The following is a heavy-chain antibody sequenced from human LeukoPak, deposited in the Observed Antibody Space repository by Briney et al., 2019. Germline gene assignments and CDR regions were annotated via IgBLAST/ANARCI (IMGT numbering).Heavy chain of an antibody. CDR1: GGSISSSSYY. D-gene: IGHD2-15*01. CDR2: IYYSGST. Sequence: SETLSLTCTVSGGSISSSSYYWGWIRQPPGKGLEWIGSIYYSGSTYYNPSLKSRVTISVDTSKNQFSLKLSSVTAADTAVYYCARGTKPFPYCSGGSCYPVAWFDPWGQGTLVTVSS. V-gene: IGHV4-39*01. CDR3: ARGTKPFPYCSGGSCYPVAWFDP. J-gene: IGHJ5*02.